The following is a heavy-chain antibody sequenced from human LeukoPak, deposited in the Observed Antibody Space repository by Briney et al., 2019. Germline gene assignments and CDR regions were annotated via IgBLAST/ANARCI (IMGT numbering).Heavy chain of an antibody. D-gene: IGHD6-19*01. J-gene: IGHJ4*02. CDR2: INPSGGST. CDR3: AIIPAGIAVAKQAEY. V-gene: IGHV1-46*01. Sequence: ASVKVSCKASGYTFTSYYMHCVRQAPGQGLEWMGIINPSGGSTSYAQKFQGRVTMTRDTSTSTVYMELSSLRSEDTAVYYCAIIPAGIAVAKQAEYWGQGTLVTVSS. CDR1: GYTFTSYY.